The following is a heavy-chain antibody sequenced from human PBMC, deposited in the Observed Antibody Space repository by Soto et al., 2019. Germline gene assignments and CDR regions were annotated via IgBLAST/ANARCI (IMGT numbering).Heavy chain of an antibody. J-gene: IGHJ6*02. Sequence: GESLKISCKGSGYSFTSYWISWVRQMPGKGLEWMGRIDPSDSYTNYSPSFQGHVTISADKSISTAYLQWSSLKASDTAIFYCARPNRYCSGGSCYYYGMDVWGQGTTVTVSS. V-gene: IGHV5-10-1*01. D-gene: IGHD2-15*01. CDR1: GYSFTSYW. CDR3: ARPNRYCSGGSCYYYGMDV. CDR2: IDPSDSYT.